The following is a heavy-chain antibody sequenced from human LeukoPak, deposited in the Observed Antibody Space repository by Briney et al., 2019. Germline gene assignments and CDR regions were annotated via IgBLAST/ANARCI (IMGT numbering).Heavy chain of an antibody. Sequence: SQTLSLTCAISGDSVSSNSAAWNWIRQSPSRGLEWLGRTYYRSKWYNDYAVSVKSQITINPDTSKNQFSLQLNSVTPEDTAVYYCARARSSRSLIRDRYYFDYWGQGTLVTVSS. CDR3: ARARSSRSLIRDRYYFDY. CDR1: GDSVSSNSAA. CDR2: TYYRSKWYN. D-gene: IGHD3-16*02. J-gene: IGHJ4*02. V-gene: IGHV6-1*01.